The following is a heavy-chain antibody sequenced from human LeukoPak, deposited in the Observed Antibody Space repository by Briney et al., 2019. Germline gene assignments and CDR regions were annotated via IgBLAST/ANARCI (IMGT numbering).Heavy chain of an antibody. V-gene: IGHV4-39*01. CDR3: ARHDLVVPAAPFDY. CDR2: IYYSGST. CDR1: GDSISSSSYY. J-gene: IGHJ4*02. D-gene: IGHD2-2*01. Sequence: SETLSLTCTVSGDSISSSSYYWGWIRQPPGKGLEWIGSIYYSGSTYYNPSLKSRVTISVDMSKNQFSLNLSSVTAADTAVYYCARHDLVVPAAPFDYWGQGTLVTVSS.